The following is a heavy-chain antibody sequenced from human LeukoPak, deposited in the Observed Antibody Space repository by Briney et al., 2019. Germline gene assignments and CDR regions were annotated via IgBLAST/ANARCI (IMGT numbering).Heavy chain of an antibody. Sequence: SETLSLTCTVSGGSISSYYWSWIRQPPGKGLEWIGYIYSSGSTNYNPSLKSRVTISVETSKNQFSLKLSSVTAADTAVYYCARGLQNRSSGIRFDVFQIRGQGTMVTVSS. CDR1: GGSISSYY. CDR2: IYSSGST. J-gene: IGHJ3*02. V-gene: IGHV4-59*01. D-gene: IGHD6-6*01. CDR3: ARGLQNRSSGIRFDVFQI.